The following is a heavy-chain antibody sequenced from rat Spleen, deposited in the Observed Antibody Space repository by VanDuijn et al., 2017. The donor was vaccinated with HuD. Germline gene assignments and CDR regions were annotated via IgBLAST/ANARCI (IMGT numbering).Heavy chain of an antibody. D-gene: IGHD4-3*01. CDR2: INTGGGNT. CDR3: ARQETSGYSNWFTY. J-gene: IGHJ3*01. CDR1: GFTFSDYY. Sequence: EVQLVESDGGLVQPGRSLKLSCAASGFTFSDYYMAWVRQAPTGSLDWVASINTGGGNTYYRESVKGRSTISRDDAKGTLYLQVDSLRSEDTATYYCARQETSGYSNWFTYWGQGTLVTVSS. V-gene: IGHV5-25*01.